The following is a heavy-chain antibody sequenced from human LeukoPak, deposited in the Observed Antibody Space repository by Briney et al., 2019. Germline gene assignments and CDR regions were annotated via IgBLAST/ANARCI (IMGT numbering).Heavy chain of an antibody. Sequence: GGSLRLSCAASGFTFSSYAMSWVRQAPGKGLEWVSAISGSGGSTYYADSVKGRFTISRDNSKNTLYLQMNSLRAEDTAVYYCAIFGAMIVVVTSTHFDYWGQGTLVTVSS. CDR3: AIFGAMIVVVTSTHFDY. J-gene: IGHJ4*02. D-gene: IGHD3-22*01. CDR2: ISGSGGST. CDR1: GFTFSSYA. V-gene: IGHV3-23*01.